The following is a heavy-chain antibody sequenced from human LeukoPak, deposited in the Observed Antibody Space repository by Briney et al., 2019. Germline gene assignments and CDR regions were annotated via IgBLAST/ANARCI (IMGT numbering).Heavy chain of an antibody. D-gene: IGHD6-13*01. CDR2: ISGANDNR. CDR1: GYTFKRYG. Sequence: ASVNVSCKSSGYTFKRYGLSGVRQAPGQGLEGMGWISGANDNRHYAQKLQGRVTMTTDTSTRTAYMELRSLRSDDTAVYYCARRSSDDVFDIWSQGTMLAVSS. J-gene: IGHJ3*02. V-gene: IGHV1-18*01. CDR3: ARRSSDDVFDI.